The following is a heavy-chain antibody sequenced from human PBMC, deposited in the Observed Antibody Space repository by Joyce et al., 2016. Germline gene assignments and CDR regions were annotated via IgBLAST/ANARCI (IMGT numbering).Heavy chain of an antibody. V-gene: IGHV3-23*01. CDR1: GFTFSNYV. D-gene: IGHD2-15*01. Sequence: EVHLLESGGGLVQPGGSLRLSCVASGFTFSNYVMTWVRQAPGKGWGWVSTSSGSVGNTYYADSVKGRFTISRDNFKNTLFLRMNSLRVEDTAQYYCARAYGVAAVRYYFDYWGQGTLIAVSS. J-gene: IGHJ4*02. CDR3: ARAYGVAAVRYYFDY. CDR2: SSGSVGNT.